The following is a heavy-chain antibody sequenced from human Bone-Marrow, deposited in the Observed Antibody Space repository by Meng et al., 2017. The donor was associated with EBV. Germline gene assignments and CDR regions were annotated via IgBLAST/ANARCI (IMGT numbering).Heavy chain of an antibody. V-gene: IGHV4-59*01. J-gene: IGHJ4*02. D-gene: IGHD3-3*01. CDR1: GGSISSYY. CDR3: ARGRPYYDFWSGYPYYFDY. Sequence: QGQLKECGPGLVKPSQTLSLTCTVSGGSISSYYWSWIRQPPGKGLEWIGYIYYSGSTNYNPSLKSRVTISVDTSKNQFSLKLSSVTAADTAVYYCARGRPYYDFWSGYPYYFDYWGQGTLVTVSS. CDR2: IYYSGST.